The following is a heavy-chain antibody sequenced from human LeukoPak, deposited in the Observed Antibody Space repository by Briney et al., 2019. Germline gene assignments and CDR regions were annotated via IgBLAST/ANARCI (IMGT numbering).Heavy chain of an antibody. D-gene: IGHD5-18*01. Sequence: GGSLRLSCAPSGFTFSDYYMSWIRQAPGKGLEWVSYISSSGSTIYYADSVKGRFTISRDNAKNSLYLQMNSLRAEDTAVYYCARDGYSYGINWFDPWGQGTLVTVSS. CDR3: ARDGYSYGINWFDP. CDR1: GFTFSDYY. J-gene: IGHJ5*02. CDR2: ISSSGSTI. V-gene: IGHV3-11*04.